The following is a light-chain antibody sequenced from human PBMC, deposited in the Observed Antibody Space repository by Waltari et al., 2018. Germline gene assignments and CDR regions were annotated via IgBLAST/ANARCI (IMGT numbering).Light chain of an antibody. CDR2: EVS. CDR3: SSCTSGSTRV. Sequence: QSALTQPASVSGSPGQSLTISCPGSSSDVGGGYNCVSWYQQHPGKAPKLLIYEVSNRPSGVSNRFSASTSGNTASLTISGLQAEDEADYYCSSCTSGSTRVFGTGTTVTVL. CDR1: SSDVGGGYNC. J-gene: IGLJ1*01. V-gene: IGLV2-14*01.